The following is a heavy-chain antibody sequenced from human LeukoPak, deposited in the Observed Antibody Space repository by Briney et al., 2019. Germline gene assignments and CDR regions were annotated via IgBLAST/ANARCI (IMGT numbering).Heavy chain of an antibody. Sequence: NSGGSLRLSCAASGFTFSDYYMSWIRQAPGKGLEWVSYISSSGSTIYYADSVKGRFTISRDNAKNSLYLQMNSLRAEDTAVYYCARVKGWFGELLWDYWGQGTLVTVSS. D-gene: IGHD3-10*01. J-gene: IGHJ4*02. V-gene: IGHV3-11*01. CDR1: GFTFSDYY. CDR3: ARVKGWFGELLWDY. CDR2: ISSSGSTI.